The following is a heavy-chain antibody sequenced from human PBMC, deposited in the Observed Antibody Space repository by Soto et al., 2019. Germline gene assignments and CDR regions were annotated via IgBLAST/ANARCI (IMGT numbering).Heavy chain of an antibody. CDR3: ARDRTDSGYYTTLLAP. CDR2: IIPIFGTT. J-gene: IGHJ5*02. Sequence: SLMFHCKAAGEAIGSDAITWPRQEKGQGLEWVGRIIPIFGTTNYAQNLQGRVTISADKSTLTSYMELHSLTSDDTALYYCARDRTDSGYYTTLLAPWGQGTQVPVSS. V-gene: IGHV1-69*06. CDR1: GEAIGSDA. D-gene: IGHD3-22*01.